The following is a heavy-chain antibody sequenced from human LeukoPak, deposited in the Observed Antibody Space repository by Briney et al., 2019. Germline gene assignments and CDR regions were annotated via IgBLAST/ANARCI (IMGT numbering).Heavy chain of an antibody. CDR3: ARFVVVTATTFDY. CDR1: GRSISSGDYY. J-gene: IGHJ4*02. CDR2: IYDSGST. V-gene: IGHV4-30-4*01. Sequence: SETLSLVCTVSGRSISSGDYYWSRIRQPRGKGPEGIGYIYDSGSTYYNPSLKSRVTISVDTSKNQFSLKLSSVTAADTAVYYCARFVVVTATTFDYWGQGTLVTVSS. D-gene: IGHD2-21*02.